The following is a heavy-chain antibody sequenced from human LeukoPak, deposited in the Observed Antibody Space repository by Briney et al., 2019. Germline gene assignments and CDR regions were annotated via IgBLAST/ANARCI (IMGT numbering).Heavy chain of an antibody. Sequence: PSETLSLTCAVSGGSISSSNWWSWVRQPPGKGLEWIGEIYHSGSTNYNPSLKSRVTISVDKSKNQFSLKLSSVTAADTAVYYCARDRGGSGSFFSHSDYWGQGTLVTVSS. V-gene: IGHV4-4*02. CDR3: ARDRGGSGSFFSHSDY. CDR1: GGSISSSNW. D-gene: IGHD3-10*01. J-gene: IGHJ4*02. CDR2: IYHSGST.